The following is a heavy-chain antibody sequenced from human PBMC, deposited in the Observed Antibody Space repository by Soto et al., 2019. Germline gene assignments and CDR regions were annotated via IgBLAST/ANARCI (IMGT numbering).Heavy chain of an antibody. D-gene: IGHD4-17*01. CDR2: TKPKSGYT. CDR1: GYTFRNYD. V-gene: IGHV1-8*01. Sequence: QVQLVQSGAEVKKPGASVKVSCKASGYTFRNYDINWVRQATGQGLEWVGWTKPKSGYTGYAQKCQGRVTMTRDSSINTAYMELNSLRSEDTAVYYCARTDGDLDYLGQGTLVTVSS. CDR3: ARTDGDLDY. J-gene: IGHJ4*02.